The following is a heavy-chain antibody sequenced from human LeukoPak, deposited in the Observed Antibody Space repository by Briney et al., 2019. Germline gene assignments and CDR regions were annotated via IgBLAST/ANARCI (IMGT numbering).Heavy chain of an antibody. CDR3: ARMMVATTREAFDY. Sequence: PGRSLRLSCAASGFTFSSYEMNWVRQAPGKGLEWVSYISSSGSTIYYADSVKGRFTISRDNAKNSLYLQMNSLRAEDTAIYYCARMMVATTREAFDYWGQGTRVTVSS. V-gene: IGHV3-48*03. CDR2: ISSSGSTI. D-gene: IGHD5-12*01. J-gene: IGHJ4*02. CDR1: GFTFSSYE.